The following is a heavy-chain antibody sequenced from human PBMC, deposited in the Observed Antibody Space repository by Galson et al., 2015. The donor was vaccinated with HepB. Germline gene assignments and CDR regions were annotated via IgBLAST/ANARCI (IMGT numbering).Heavy chain of an antibody. Sequence: SLRLSCAASGFTFSTYTIHWVRQAPGKGLEWVALISYDGSNKYYADSVKGRFTISRDNSKNTVYLQMNSLTTEDTAMFYCARGGIAVTETGWYLDYWGQGSLVTVSS. D-gene: IGHD6-19*01. J-gene: IGHJ4*02. CDR1: GFTFSTYT. CDR2: ISYDGSNK. V-gene: IGHV3-30*04. CDR3: ARGGIAVTETGWYLDY.